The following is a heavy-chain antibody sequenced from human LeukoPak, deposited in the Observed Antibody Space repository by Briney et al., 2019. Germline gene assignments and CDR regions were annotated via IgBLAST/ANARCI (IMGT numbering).Heavy chain of an antibody. CDR2: INPNSGGT. D-gene: IGHD1-26*01. CDR1: TYIFTDFY. J-gene: IGHJ4*02. Sequence: ASVKVSCKASTYIFTDFYLHWVRQAPGQGPEWMGWINPNSGGTKFGQKFQGWVTLSRDTSISTAYMELSRLKSDDTAVYYCARDGNGIGPDYWGQGTLVTVSS. V-gene: IGHV1-2*04. CDR3: ARDGNGIGPDY.